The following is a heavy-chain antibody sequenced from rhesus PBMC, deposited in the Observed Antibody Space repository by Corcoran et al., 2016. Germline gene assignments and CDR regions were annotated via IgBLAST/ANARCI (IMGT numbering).Heavy chain of an antibody. CDR1: RYSINSGYG. D-gene: IGHD6-13*01. CDR2: IGGSSGST. V-gene: IGHV4-127*01. CDR3: ARRVAPGPVDY. Sequence: QVQLQESGPGLAKPSETLSLTCVVSRYSINSGYGWCWIRQPPGKGLEWVGYIGGSSGSTNYNPSLKSRVTISKDTSKNQFSLKLNSVTAADTAVYYCARRVAPGPVDYWGQGVLVTVSS. J-gene: IGHJ4*01.